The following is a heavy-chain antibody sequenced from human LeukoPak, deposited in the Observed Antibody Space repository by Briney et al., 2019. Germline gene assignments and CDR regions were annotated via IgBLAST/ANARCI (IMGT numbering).Heavy chain of an antibody. Sequence: GASVKVSCKASGYTFTGYYMHWVRQAPGQGLEWMGWISAYNGNTNYAQKLQGRVTMTTDTSTSTAYMELRSLRSDDTAVYYCARVVDDYGFTGGHNWFDPWGQGTLVTVSS. CDR1: GYTFTGYY. CDR2: ISAYNGNT. D-gene: IGHD4-17*01. CDR3: ARVVDDYGFTGGHNWFDP. V-gene: IGHV1-18*04. J-gene: IGHJ5*02.